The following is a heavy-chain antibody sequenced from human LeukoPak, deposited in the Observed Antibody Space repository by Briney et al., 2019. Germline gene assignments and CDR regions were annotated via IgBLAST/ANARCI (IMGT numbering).Heavy chain of an antibody. J-gene: IGHJ4*02. CDR1: GGSISSYY. CDR2: IYYSGST. V-gene: IGHV4-59*01. CDR3: ATLAARYYFDY. D-gene: IGHD6-6*01. Sequence: KPSETLSLTCTVSGGSISSYYWSWIRQPPGKGLEWIGYIYYSGSTNYNPSLKSRVTISVDTFKNQFSLKLSSVTAADTAVYYCATLAARYYFDYWGQGTLVTVSS.